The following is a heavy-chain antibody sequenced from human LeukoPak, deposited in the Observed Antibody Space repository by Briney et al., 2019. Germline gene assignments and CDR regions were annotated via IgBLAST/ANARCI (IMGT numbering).Heavy chain of an antibody. CDR1: GDSVSSNSAA. D-gene: IGHD1-20*01. Sequence: SQTLSLTCAISGDSVSSNSAAWTWIRQSPSRGLEWLGRTYYRSKWYNDYAVSVKSRITINPDTSKNQFSLQLNSVTPEDTAVYYCARITYNWNDPLTFDYWGQGTLVTVSS. CDR3: ARITYNWNDPLTFDY. CDR2: TYYRSKWYN. J-gene: IGHJ4*02. V-gene: IGHV6-1*01.